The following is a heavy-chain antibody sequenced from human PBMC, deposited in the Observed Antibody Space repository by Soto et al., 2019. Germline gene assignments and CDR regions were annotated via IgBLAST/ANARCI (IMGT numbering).Heavy chain of an antibody. D-gene: IGHD3-22*01. CDR2: IGPSSSSI. V-gene: IGHV3-48*02. CDR3: VRMDYDRSGSCDY. J-gene: IGHJ4*02. CDR1: GVTFSRYS. Sequence: EVQVVESGGGLVQPGGSLRLSCAAAGVTFSRYSMNWVRQARGKGLEWVSYIGPSSSSIHDVDSVKGRFTISRDNAKDSLYPQMTRLTDDDTAVYYCVRMDYDRSGSCDYWGQGTLVTVSS.